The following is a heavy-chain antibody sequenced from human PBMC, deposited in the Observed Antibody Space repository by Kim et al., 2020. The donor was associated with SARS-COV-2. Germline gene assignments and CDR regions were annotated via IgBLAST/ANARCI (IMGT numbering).Heavy chain of an antibody. D-gene: IGHD2-2*01. V-gene: IGHV1-69*13. CDR1: GGTFSSYA. J-gene: IGHJ4*02. CDR3: ASPAKPLGFDY. CDR2: IIPIFGTA. Sequence: SVKVSCKASGGTFSSYAISWVRQAPGQGLEWMGGIIPIFGTANYAQKFQGRVTITADESTSTAYMELSSLKSEDTAVYYCASPAKPLGFDYWGQGTLVTVSS.